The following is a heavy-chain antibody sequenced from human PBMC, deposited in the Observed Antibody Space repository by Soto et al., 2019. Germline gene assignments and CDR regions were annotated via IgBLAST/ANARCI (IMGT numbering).Heavy chain of an antibody. J-gene: IGHJ6*02. V-gene: IGHV1-69*01. CDR1: GGTFSSYA. Sequence: QVQLVQSGAEVKKPGSSVKVSCKASGGTFSSYAISWVRQAPGQGLEWMGGIIPIFGTANYAQKFQGRVTITADESTSTAYMELSSLRSEDTAVYYCARSGSEQLVRNYYYGMDVWGHGTTVTVSS. CDR2: IIPIFGTA. CDR3: ARSGSEQLVRNYYYGMDV. D-gene: IGHD6-6*01.